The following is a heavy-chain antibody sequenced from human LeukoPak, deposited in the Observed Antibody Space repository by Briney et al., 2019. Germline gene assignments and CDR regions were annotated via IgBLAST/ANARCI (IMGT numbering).Heavy chain of an antibody. D-gene: IGHD3-22*01. CDR2: IYYSGST. CDR3: ATQDYYDSSGQARPAHYYYYMDV. CDR1: GGSISSHY. V-gene: IGHV4-59*11. Sequence: SETLSLTCTVSGGSISSHYWSWIRQPPGKGLEWIGYIYYSGSTSYNFSLKSRVTISVDTSKNKFSLKLSSVTAADTAVYYCATQDYYDSSGQARPAHYYYYMDVWGKGTKVTVSS. J-gene: IGHJ6*03.